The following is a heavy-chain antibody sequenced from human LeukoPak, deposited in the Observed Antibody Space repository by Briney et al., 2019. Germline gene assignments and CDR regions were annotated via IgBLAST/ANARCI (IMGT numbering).Heavy chain of an antibody. CDR1: GFTFSGSV. CDR2: IRSKANSYAT. D-gene: IGHD3-22*01. CDR3: TRLVGDGSGYYGDY. V-gene: IGHV3-73*01. Sequence: GGSLRLSCAASGFTFSGSVMHWVRQASGKGLEWVGRIRSKANSYATAYAASVKGRFTISRDDSKNTAYLQMNSLRTEDTAVYYCTRLVGDGSGYYGDYWGQGTLVTVSS. J-gene: IGHJ4*02.